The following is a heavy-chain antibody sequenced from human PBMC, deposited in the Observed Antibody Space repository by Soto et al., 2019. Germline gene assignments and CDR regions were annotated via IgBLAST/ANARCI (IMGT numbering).Heavy chain of an antibody. CDR3: AAEITGTTWDYYYGMDV. CDR1: GYTFTSYG. D-gene: IGHD1-7*01. CDR2: IIAYNGNT. J-gene: IGHJ6*02. Sequence: ASVKVSCKASGYTFTSYGISWVRQAPGQGLEWMGWIIAYNGNTNYAQKFQERVTITRDMSTSTAYMELSSLRSEDTAVYYCAAEITGTTWDYYYGMDVWGQGTTVTVSS. V-gene: IGHV1-18*01.